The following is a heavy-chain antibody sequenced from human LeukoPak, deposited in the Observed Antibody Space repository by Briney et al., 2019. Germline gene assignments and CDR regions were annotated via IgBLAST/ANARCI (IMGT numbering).Heavy chain of an antibody. Sequence: PGRSLRLSCAASGFTFNSYGMHWVRQAPGKGLEWVAVISYDGSNKYYADSVKGRFTISRDNSKNTLYLQMNSLRAEDTAVYYCAKDLLLPGYQLLGGYFDYWGQGTLVTVSS. J-gene: IGHJ4*02. D-gene: IGHD2-2*01. CDR2: ISYDGSNK. V-gene: IGHV3-30*18. CDR1: GFTFNSYG. CDR3: AKDLLLPGYQLLGGYFDY.